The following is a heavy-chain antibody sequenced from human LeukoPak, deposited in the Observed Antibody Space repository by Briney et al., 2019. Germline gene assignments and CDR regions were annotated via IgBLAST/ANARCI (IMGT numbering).Heavy chain of an antibody. Sequence: PGGSLRLSCAASGFTLSTFDMNWVRQAPGKGLEWVSSISTSSRYIYYRDSVKGRFTISRDDAKNSLYLQMNSLRVEETAVYYCARADCSGSTCYLRRSWFDPWGQGTLVTVSS. CDR3: ARADCSGSTCYLRRSWFDP. V-gene: IGHV3-21*01. D-gene: IGHD2-2*01. J-gene: IGHJ5*02. CDR1: GFTLSTFD. CDR2: ISTSSRYI.